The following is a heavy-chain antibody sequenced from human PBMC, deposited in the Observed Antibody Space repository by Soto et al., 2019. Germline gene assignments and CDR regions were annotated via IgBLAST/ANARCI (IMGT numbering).Heavy chain of an antibody. J-gene: IGHJ3*02. V-gene: IGHV4-4*02. CDR2: VYHSGSS. D-gene: IGHD1-1*01. CDR3: AGWKSTTFDI. CDR1: GGSLGSNDW. Sequence: QVKLQESGPGLVRPSGTLSLTCVVSGGSLGSNDWYSWVRQAPGKGLEWLGEVYHSGSSRYSPSLKSRVTMAVDNSKNAFSLTLNFVTAADTAVYFCAGWKSTTFDIWGPGTMVTVS.